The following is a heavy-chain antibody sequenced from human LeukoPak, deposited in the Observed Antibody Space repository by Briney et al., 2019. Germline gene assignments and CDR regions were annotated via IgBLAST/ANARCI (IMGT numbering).Heavy chain of an antibody. V-gene: IGHV4-34*01. Sequence: SETLSLTCAVYGGSFSGYYWSWIRQPPGKGLEWIGEINHSGSTNYNPFLKSRVTISVDTSKNQFSLKLSSVTAADTAVYYCARGGIAARLDYYYMDVWGKGTTVTVSS. D-gene: IGHD6-6*01. CDR1: GGSFSGYY. CDR3: ARGGIAARLDYYYMDV. CDR2: INHSGST. J-gene: IGHJ6*03.